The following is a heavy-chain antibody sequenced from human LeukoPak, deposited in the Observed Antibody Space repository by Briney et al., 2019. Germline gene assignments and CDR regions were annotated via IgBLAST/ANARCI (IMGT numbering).Heavy chain of an antibody. Sequence: ASVKVSCKASGYTFTSYDINWVRQATGQGLEWMGWMNPNSGNTGYAQKFQGRVTMTRNTSISTAYMELSSLRSEDTAVYYCARGQGDTATLGYYYYKDVWGKGTTVTVSS. CDR1: GYTFTSYD. D-gene: IGHD5-18*01. J-gene: IGHJ6*03. V-gene: IGHV1-8*01. CDR3: ARGQGDTATLGYYYYKDV. CDR2: MNPNSGNT.